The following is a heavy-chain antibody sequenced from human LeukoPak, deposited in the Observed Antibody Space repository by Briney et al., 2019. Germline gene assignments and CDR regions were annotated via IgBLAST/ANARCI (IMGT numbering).Heavy chain of an antibody. V-gene: IGHV4-39*07. D-gene: IGHD1-26*01. J-gene: IGHJ4*02. CDR3: ARGQFWRGSEIRV. Sequence: SETLSLTCTVSGVSISSTNYYWGWIRQPPGKGLAWIGSIYYSGSTYYNPSLKSRVTISVDTSKSQFSLKVTSVTAADTAIYYCARGQFWRGSEIRVWGQGTLVTVSS. CDR2: IYYSGST. CDR1: GVSISSTNYY.